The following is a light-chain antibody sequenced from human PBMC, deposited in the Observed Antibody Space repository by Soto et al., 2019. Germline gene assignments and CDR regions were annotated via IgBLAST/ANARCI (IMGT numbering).Light chain of an antibody. CDR1: SSDVGNYNY. CDR3: TSPTPGSLYV. Sequence: QSVLTQPASVSGSPGQSITISCTGTSSDVGNYNYVSWYQQYPGRVPKLLIYMVSNRPSGVSNRFSGSKSGNTASLTISGLQADDEADYFCTSPTPGSLYVFGTRTKVTVL. V-gene: IGLV2-14*01. J-gene: IGLJ1*01. CDR2: MVS.